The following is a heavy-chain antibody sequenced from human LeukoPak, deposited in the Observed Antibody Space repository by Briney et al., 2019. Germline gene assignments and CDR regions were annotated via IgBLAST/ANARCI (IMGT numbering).Heavy chain of an antibody. CDR2: IYSGGST. J-gene: IGHJ4*02. CDR1: GFTVGSNY. D-gene: IGHD2-15*01. V-gene: IGHV3-53*01. CDR3: ARDGRLAYFDY. Sequence: GGSLRLSWAASGFTVGSNYMSWVRQAPGKGLEWVSVIYSGGSTYYADSVKGRFTISRDNSKNTLYPQMNSLRAEDTAVYYCARDGRLAYFDYWGQGTLVTVSS.